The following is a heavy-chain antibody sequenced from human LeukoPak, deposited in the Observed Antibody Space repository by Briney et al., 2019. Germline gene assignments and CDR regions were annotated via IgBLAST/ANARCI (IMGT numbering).Heavy chain of an antibody. Sequence: ASVKVSCKASGYTFTSYGINWVRQAPGQGLEWMGWISAYNGNTKHAQKLQGRVTMTTDTSTSTAYMELRSLRSDDTAVYYCARVITMVRGVVDFDYWGQGTLVTVSS. CDR2: ISAYNGNT. J-gene: IGHJ4*02. CDR1: GYTFTSYG. V-gene: IGHV1-18*01. CDR3: ARVITMVRGVVDFDY. D-gene: IGHD3-10*01.